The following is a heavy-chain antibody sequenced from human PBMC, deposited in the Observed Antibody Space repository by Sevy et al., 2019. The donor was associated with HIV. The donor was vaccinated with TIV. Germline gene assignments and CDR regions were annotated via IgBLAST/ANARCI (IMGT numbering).Heavy chain of an antibody. D-gene: IGHD2-15*01. CDR1: GYTFTGYY. V-gene: IGHV1-2*02. CDR2: INPNSGGT. J-gene: IGHJ1*01. CDR3: ARDAGYCSGGSCPLVGYFQH. Sequence: ASVKVSCKASGYTFTGYYMHWVRQAPGQGLEWMGWINPNSGGTNYAQKFQGRVTMTRDTSISTAYMGLSRLRSDDTAVYYCARDAGYCSGGSCPLVGYFQHWGQGTLVTVSS.